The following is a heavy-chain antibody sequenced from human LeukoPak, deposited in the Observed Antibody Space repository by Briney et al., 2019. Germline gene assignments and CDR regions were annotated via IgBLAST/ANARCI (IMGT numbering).Heavy chain of an antibody. V-gene: IGHV4-39*01. J-gene: IGHJ4*02. CDR1: GGSISSSSYY. CDR3: ARLGNDYGDYRVPYYFDY. CDR2: IYYSGST. Sequence: SETLSLTCTVSGGSISSSSYYWGWIRQPPGKGLEWIGSIYYSGSTYYNPSLKSRVTISVDTSKNQFSLKLSSVTAADTAVHYCARLGNDYGDYRVPYYFDYWGQGTLVTVSS. D-gene: IGHD4-17*01.